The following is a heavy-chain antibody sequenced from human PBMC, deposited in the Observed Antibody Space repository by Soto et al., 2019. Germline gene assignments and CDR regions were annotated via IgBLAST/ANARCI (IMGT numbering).Heavy chain of an antibody. Sequence: PSETLSLTCTVSGGSISSGDYYRSWIRQPPGKGLEWIGYIYYSGSTYYNPSLKSRVTISVDTSKNQFSLKLSSVTAADTAVYYCARDSSSQWFGELLNDAFDIWGQGTMVTVSS. J-gene: IGHJ3*02. V-gene: IGHV4-30-4*01. CDR3: ARDSSSQWFGELLNDAFDI. CDR2: IYYSGST. D-gene: IGHD3-10*01. CDR1: GGSISSGDYY.